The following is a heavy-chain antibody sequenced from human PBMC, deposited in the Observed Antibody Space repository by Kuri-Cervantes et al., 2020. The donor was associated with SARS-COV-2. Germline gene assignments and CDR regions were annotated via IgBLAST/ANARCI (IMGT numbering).Heavy chain of an antibody. Sequence: GESLKISCAASGFTFSSYEMNWVRQAPGKGLEWVSYVSSSGSTIYYADSVKGRFTISRDNAKNSLYLQMNSLRAEDTAVYYCASSIASGAFDIWGQGTMVTVSS. J-gene: IGHJ3*02. CDR2: VSSSGSTI. V-gene: IGHV3-48*03. CDR3: ASSIASGAFDI. CDR1: GFTFSSYE. D-gene: IGHD1-26*01.